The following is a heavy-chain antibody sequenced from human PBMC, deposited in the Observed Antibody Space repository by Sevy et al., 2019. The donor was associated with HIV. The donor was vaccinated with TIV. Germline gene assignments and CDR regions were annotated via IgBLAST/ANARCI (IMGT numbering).Heavy chain of an antibody. Sequence: GGSLRLSCAASGFTFKNFWMHWVRQAPGKGLVWVSRINQGGSSTSYVDSVKGRFTISRDNAKNTLYLEMKSLRAEDTAVYYCARGGFWSGYGALWGQGTLVTVSS. J-gene: IGHJ4*02. D-gene: IGHD3-3*01. CDR1: GFTFKNFW. CDR3: ARGGFWSGYGAL. CDR2: INQGGSST. V-gene: IGHV3-74*01.